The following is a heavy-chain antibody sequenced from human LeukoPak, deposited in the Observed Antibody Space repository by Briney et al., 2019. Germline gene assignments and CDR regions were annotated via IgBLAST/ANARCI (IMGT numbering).Heavy chain of an antibody. J-gene: IGHJ6*03. CDR3: AREAEYSSSSIYSPDYYYCYGDV. Sequence: ASVKVSCKASGYTFTGYYMHWVRQATGQGLEWMGWINPNTGNPTYAQDFTGRFVFSLDTSVSTAYLQISSLKAEDTAVYYCAREAEYSSSSIYSPDYYYCYGDVWGKGTTVTVSS. CDR2: INPNTGNP. CDR1: GYTFTGYY. V-gene: IGHV7-4-1*02. D-gene: IGHD6-6*01.